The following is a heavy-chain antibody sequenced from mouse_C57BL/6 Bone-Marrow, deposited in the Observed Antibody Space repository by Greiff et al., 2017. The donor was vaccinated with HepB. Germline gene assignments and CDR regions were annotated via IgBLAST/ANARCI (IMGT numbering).Heavy chain of an antibody. J-gene: IGHJ3*01. CDR1: GYTFTSYW. CDR2: IHPNSGST. D-gene: IGHD1-1*01. V-gene: IGHV1-64*01. Sequence: QVQLQQPGAELVKPGASVKLSCKASGYTFTSYWMHWVKQRPGRGLEWIGKIHPNSGSTNYNEKFKSKATLTVDKSSSTAYMHLSSLTSEDSAVYYCAKAGLRGGWFAYWGQGTLVTVSA. CDR3: AKAGLRGGWFAY.